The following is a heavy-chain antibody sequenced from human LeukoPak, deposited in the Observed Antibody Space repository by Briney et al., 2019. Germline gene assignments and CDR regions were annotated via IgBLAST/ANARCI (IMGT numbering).Heavy chain of an antibody. CDR1: GFTFSSNA. V-gene: IGHV3-30-3*01. CDR2: ISYDGSNK. D-gene: IGHD2-8*01. CDR3: AREGYCTNGVCSRLSSFDY. Sequence: GGSLRLSCAASGFTFSSNAMHWVRQAPGKGLEWVAVISYDGSNKYYADSVKGRFTISRDNSKNTLYLQMNSLRAEDTAVYYCAREGYCTNGVCSRLSSFDYWGQGTLVTVSS. J-gene: IGHJ4*02.